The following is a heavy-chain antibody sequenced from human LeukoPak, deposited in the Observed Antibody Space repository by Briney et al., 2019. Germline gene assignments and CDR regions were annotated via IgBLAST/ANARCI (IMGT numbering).Heavy chain of an antibody. V-gene: IGHV3-23*01. J-gene: IGHJ3*02. CDR3: AKVIVRGPAAFDI. D-gene: IGHD3-10*01. CDR1: GFTFSSYA. Sequence: LSGGSLRLSCAASGFTFSSYAMSWVRQAPGKGLEWVSAISGSGGSTYYADSVKGRFTISRDNSKNTLYLQMNSLRAEDTAVYYCAKVIVRGPAAFDIWGQGTMVTVSS. CDR2: ISGSGGST.